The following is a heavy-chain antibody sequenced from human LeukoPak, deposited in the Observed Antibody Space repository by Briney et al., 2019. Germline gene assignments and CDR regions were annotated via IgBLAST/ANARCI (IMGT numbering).Heavy chain of an antibody. CDR3: ARTEPSGTTSH. CDR1: GGSISSYY. Sequence: SETLSLTCTVSGGSISSYYWSWIRQPAGKGLEWIGRIYTIGSTSYNPSLKSRVTMSVDTSKNQFSLSLRSMTAADTAVYYCARTEPSGTTSHWGQGTLVTVSS. V-gene: IGHV4-4*07. J-gene: IGHJ4*02. D-gene: IGHD1-1*01. CDR2: IYTIGST.